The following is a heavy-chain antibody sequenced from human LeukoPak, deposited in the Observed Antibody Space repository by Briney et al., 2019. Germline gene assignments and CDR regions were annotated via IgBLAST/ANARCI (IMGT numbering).Heavy chain of an antibody. CDR1: GFTFSSYS. CDR3: AKDPGSVNTYNWFDP. V-gene: IGHV3-30*02. CDR2: IRYDGSNK. D-gene: IGHD3-16*01. Sequence: PGGSLRLSCAASGFTFSSYSMNWVRQAPGKGLEWVAFIRYDGSNKYYADSVKGRFTISRDNSKNTLYLQMNSLRAEDTAVYYCAKDPGSVNTYNWFDPWGQGTLVTVSS. J-gene: IGHJ5*02.